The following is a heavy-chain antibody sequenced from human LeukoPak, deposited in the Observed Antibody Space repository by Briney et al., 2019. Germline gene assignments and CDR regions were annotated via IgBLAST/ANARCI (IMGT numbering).Heavy chain of an antibody. CDR3: ATLRSIITGTPFDY. D-gene: IGHD1-20*01. V-gene: IGHV1-3*01. CDR1: GYTFTSYA. J-gene: IGHJ4*02. CDR2: INAGNGNT. Sequence: ASVKVSCKASGYTFTSYAMHWVRQAPGQRLEWMGWINAGNGNTKYSQKFQGRVTITRDTSASTAYMELSSLRSEDTAVYYCATLRSIITGTPFDYWGQGTLVTVSS.